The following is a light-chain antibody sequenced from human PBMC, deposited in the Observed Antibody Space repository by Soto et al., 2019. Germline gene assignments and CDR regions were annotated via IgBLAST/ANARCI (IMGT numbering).Light chain of an antibody. V-gene: IGKV3-11*01. CDR3: QQYDNWWT. J-gene: IGKJ1*01. CDR1: QTVSRS. CDR2: DAS. Sequence: EIVLTQSPATLSLSPGERATLSCRASQTVSRSLAWYQQKPGQAPRLLISDASNRATGVPARFSGSGSGTEFTLTISSLQSEDFAVYYCQQYDNWWTFGQGTKVDIK.